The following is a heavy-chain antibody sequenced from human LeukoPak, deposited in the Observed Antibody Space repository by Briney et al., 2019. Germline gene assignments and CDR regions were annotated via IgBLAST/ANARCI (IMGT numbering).Heavy chain of an antibody. V-gene: IGHV4-59*01. CDR2: IYYSGST. D-gene: IGHD2-2*01. J-gene: IGHJ6*02. CDR1: GGSISSYC. Sequence: PSETLSLTCTVSGGSISSYCWSWIRQPPGKGLEWIGYIYYSGSTNYNPSLKSRVTISVDTSKNQFSLKLSSVTAADTAVYYCAMAGYCSSTSCYLFPHYYYYYGMDVWGQGTTVTVSS. CDR3: AMAGYCSSTSCYLFPHYYYYYGMDV.